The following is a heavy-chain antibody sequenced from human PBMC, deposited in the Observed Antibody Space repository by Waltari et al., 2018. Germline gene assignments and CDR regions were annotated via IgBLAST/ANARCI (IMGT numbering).Heavy chain of an antibody. D-gene: IGHD3-10*01. CDR2: IYTSGST. Sequence: QVQLQESGPGLVEPSQTLSLTCTVSGGALSSGSCYWRWIRQPAGKGLEWIGYIYTSGSTNYNPSLKSRVTISVDTSKNQFSLKLSSVTAADTAVYYCARDEGSGSSYGMDVWGQGTTVTVSS. CDR3: ARDEGSGSSYGMDV. V-gene: IGHV4-61*09. CDR1: GGALSSGSCY. J-gene: IGHJ6*02.